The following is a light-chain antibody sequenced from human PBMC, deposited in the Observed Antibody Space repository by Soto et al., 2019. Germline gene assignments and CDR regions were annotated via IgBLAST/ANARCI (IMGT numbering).Light chain of an antibody. CDR1: QSLIHSDGNTY. Sequence: DVVMTQSPLSLPVTLGQPASISCRSSQSLIHSDGNTYLNWFQQRPGQSPRRLIYKVSDRDSGVPDRFPGSGSDTDFTLKISRVEAQDVGVYYCMQGTHWPWTFGQGTEVEIK. CDR3: MQGTHWPWT. CDR2: KVS. V-gene: IGKV2-30*02. J-gene: IGKJ1*01.